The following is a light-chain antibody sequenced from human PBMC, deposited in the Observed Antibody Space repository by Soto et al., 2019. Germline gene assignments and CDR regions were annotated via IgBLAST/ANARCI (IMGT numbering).Light chain of an antibody. CDR3: QQYNNWPYT. CDR1: PISSN. J-gene: IGKJ2*01. Sequence: VVTQSPASLSVSPGGRVTISCRAGPISSNLAWHQQRPGQAPRLLIYGASVRATGVPARFSGSGSGTEFTPTIDSLQSEDYAVYFCQQYNNWPYTFGQGTKVDIK. CDR2: GAS. V-gene: IGKV3-15*01.